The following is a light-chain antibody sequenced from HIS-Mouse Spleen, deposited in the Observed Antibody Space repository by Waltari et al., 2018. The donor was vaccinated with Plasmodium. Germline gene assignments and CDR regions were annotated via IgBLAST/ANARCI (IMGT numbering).Light chain of an antibody. J-gene: IGLJ2*01. CDR1: SSDVGGYNF. CDR3: SSYAGSNNLV. CDR2: EVT. V-gene: IGLV2-8*01. Sequence: QSALTQPPSASGSPGQSVTISCTGTSSDVGGYNFVSWYQQHPGKAPKPMIYEVTKRPPGSPGRFAGCKAGNTASLTVSGLQAEDEADYYCSSYAGSNNLVFGGGTKLTVL.